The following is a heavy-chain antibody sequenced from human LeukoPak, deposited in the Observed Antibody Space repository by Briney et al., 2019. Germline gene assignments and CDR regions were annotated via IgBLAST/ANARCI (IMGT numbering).Heavy chain of an antibody. J-gene: IGHJ6*03. CDR3: ANSIAAAGYYYYYYMDV. CDR2: ISSSSNYI. D-gene: IGHD6-13*01. V-gene: IGHV3-21*01. CDR1: GLTFSSYN. Sequence: GGSLRLSCAASGLTFSSYNMNWVRQAPGKGLEWVSFISSSSNYIYYADSVKGRFTISRDNAKNSLYLQMNSLRAEDTAVYYCANSIAAAGYYYYYYMDVWGKGTTVTVSS.